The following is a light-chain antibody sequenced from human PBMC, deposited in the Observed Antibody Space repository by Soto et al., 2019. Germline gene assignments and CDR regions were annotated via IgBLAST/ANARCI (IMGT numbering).Light chain of an antibody. J-gene: IGLJ2*01. V-gene: IGLV1-47*01. CDR1: SSNIESNY. CDR2: RAS. Sequence: QSVLTQPPSASGTPGQRVTISCSGSSSNIESNYVYWYQQVPGTAPRLLMYRASQRPSGVPDRFSGSKSGTSASLAIRGLRSEDEADYYCAAWYDTLNGLVFGGGTKVTVL. CDR3: AAWYDTLNGLV.